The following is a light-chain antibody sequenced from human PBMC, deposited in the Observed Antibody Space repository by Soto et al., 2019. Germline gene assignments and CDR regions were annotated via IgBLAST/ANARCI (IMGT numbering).Light chain of an antibody. CDR3: CSYAGSYTWV. V-gene: IGLV2-11*01. CDR1: SSDVGGYNY. Sequence: QSALTQPRSVSGSPGQSVTISCTGTSSDVGGYNYISWYQQHPGKAPKLMIYDVSKWPSGVPDRFSGSKSGNTASLTISGLQAEDEAYYYCCSYAGSYTWVFGGVTKLTVL. J-gene: IGLJ3*02. CDR2: DVS.